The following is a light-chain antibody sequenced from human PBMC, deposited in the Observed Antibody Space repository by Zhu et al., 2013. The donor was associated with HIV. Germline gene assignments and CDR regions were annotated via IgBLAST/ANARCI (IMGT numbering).Light chain of an antibody. J-gene: IGKJ1*01. CDR3: QQYNNWPWT. CDR2: SAS. V-gene: IGKV3D-15*03. Sequence: EIVLTQSPGTLSLSSGERVTLSCRASQTVSSNSLAWYQQKPGQTPRLLIYSASSRPTGIPSRFSGSGSGTDFTLTISILQSEDFALYFCQQYNNWPWTFGQGTEVEIK. CDR1: QTVSSNS.